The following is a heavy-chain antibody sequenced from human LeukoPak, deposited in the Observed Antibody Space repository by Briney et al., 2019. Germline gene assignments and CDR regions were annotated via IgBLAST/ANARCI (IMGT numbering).Heavy chain of an antibody. J-gene: IGHJ6*02. Sequence: GGSLRLSCAASGFSFSDYYMAWIRQAPGKGLEWVAFISSSTTPTYYADSVKGRFAVSRDNAKNSLSLQMSSLRVEDTGVYYCASNMAANYHYFYGIDVWGQGTTVTVSS. CDR1: GFSFSDYY. CDR3: ASNMAANYHYFYGIDV. V-gene: IGHV3-11*01. CDR2: ISSSTTPT. D-gene: IGHD6-6*01.